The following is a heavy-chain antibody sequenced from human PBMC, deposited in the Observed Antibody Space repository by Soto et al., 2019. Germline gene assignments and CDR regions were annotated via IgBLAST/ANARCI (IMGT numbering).Heavy chain of an antibody. CDR2: ISTYNGDT. V-gene: IGHV1-18*01. CDR1: GYSFTTYC. J-gene: IGHJ4*02. D-gene: IGHD2-8*01. Sequence: ASVEVSCKASGYSFTTYCVTWVRQAPGQGLEWMGWISTYNGDTRVAQQHQGRVTLTTDTSTNAAHMELRSLRSDDTAIYYCARTEGRSTRGDYWGQGTLVTVSS. CDR3: ARTEGRSTRGDY.